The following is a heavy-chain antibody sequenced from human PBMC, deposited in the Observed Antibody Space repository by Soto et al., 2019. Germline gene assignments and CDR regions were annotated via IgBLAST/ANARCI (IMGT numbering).Heavy chain of an antibody. J-gene: IGHJ5*02. V-gene: IGHV4-34*01. D-gene: IGHD6-13*01. CDR2: INHRGST. Sequence: QVQLQQWGAGLFKPSETLSLTCAVYGGSFSGYYWSWIRQPPGKGLEGIGEINHRGSTNYNPSLKSRVTISVDTSKNQFSLKLSSVTAADTAVYYCAVAQRGDSSSWYPNWFDPWGQGTLVTVSS. CDR3: AVAQRGDSSSWYPNWFDP. CDR1: GGSFSGYY.